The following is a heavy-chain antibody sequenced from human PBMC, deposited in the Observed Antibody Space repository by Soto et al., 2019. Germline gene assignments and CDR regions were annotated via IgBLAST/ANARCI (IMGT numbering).Heavy chain of an antibody. J-gene: IGHJ3*02. CDR1: GFTFSGSA. CDR2: IRSKANSYAT. CDR3: TRLPLRFLENDAFDI. V-gene: IGHV3-73*01. D-gene: IGHD3-3*01. Sequence: GGSLRLSCAASGFTFSGSAMHWVRQASGKGLEWVGRIRSKANSYATAYAASVKGRFTISRDDSKNTAYLQMNSLKTEDTAVYYCTRLPLRFLENDAFDIWGQGTMVTVSS.